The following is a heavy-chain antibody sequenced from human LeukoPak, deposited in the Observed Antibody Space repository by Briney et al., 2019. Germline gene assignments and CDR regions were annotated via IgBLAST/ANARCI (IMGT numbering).Heavy chain of an antibody. CDR2: IKQDGSDR. CDR1: GFTFRNYW. V-gene: IGHV3-7*03. CDR3: VRNLAVAGTCFDS. D-gene: IGHD6-19*01. Sequence: GGSLRLSCAASGFTFRNYWMSWVRQAPGTGLEWVANIKQDGSDRNYVTSVRGRFTISRDNAESSLYLQMNSPRVEDTAVYYCVRNLAVAGTCFDSWGQGTLVTVSS. J-gene: IGHJ4*02.